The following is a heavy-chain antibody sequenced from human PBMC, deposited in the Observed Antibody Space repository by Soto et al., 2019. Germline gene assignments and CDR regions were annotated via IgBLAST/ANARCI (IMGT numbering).Heavy chain of an antibody. J-gene: IGHJ4*02. CDR3: ARYDYGSGNDYNIDY. V-gene: IGHV4-34*01. Sequence: PSETLSLTCAVYGGSFSGYYWSWVRQPPGKGLEWIGEIHHIGSTNYNPSLKSRVTISVEMSKNQFSLKLISVTAADTAVYYCARYDYGSGNDYNIDYWGQGILVTVSS. CDR1: GGSFSGYY. CDR2: IHHIGST. D-gene: IGHD3-10*01.